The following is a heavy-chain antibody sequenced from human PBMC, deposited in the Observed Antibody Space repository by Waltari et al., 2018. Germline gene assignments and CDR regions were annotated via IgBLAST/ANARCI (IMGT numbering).Heavy chain of an antibody. Sequence: QVQLQESGPGLVQPSETLSLTCTVSGTSISNYYWTWIRQPPGKGLEWIGYISDSGSTSYNPSLKSRVTISVDTSKNHFSLKLSSVTAADTAVYYCARTSGAAAGKFDYWGQGTLVTVSS. CDR3: ARTSGAAAGKFDY. J-gene: IGHJ4*02. CDR2: ISDSGST. D-gene: IGHD6-13*01. CDR1: GTSISNYY. V-gene: IGHV4-59*01.